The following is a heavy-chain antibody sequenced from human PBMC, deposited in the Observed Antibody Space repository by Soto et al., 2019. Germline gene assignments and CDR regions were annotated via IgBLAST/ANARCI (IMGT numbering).Heavy chain of an antibody. CDR2: INPNSGGT. V-gene: IGHV1-2*02. CDR1: GYTFTGYY. Sequence: GASVKVSCKDSGYTFTGYYMHWVRQAPGQGLEWMGWINPNSGGTNYAQKFQGRVTTTRDTSISTAYMELSRLRSDDTAVYYCARGLFTWIQLLPGGYWGQGTLVTVSS. J-gene: IGHJ4*02. CDR3: ARGLFTWIQLLPGGY. D-gene: IGHD5-18*01.